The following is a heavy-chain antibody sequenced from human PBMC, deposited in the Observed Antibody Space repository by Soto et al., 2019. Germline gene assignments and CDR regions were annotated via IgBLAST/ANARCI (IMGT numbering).Heavy chain of an antibody. V-gene: IGHV1-3*01. D-gene: IGHD2-15*01. CDR3: ARESEYCSGGSCYSGRAFDI. CDR1: GYTFTSYA. Sequence: QVQLVQSGAEVKKPGASVKVSCKASGYTFTSYAMHWVRQAPGQRLEWMGWINAGNGNTKYSQKFQGRVTITRDTSASTAYMELSSPRSEDTAVYYCARESEYCSGGSCYSGRAFDIWGQGTMVTVSS. CDR2: INAGNGNT. J-gene: IGHJ3*02.